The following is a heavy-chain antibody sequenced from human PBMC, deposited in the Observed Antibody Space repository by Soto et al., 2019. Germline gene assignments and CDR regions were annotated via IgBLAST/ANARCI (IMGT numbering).Heavy chain of an antibody. CDR3: SRGTPLRLPRGWFDP. Sequence: GGSLRLSCAASGFTFSSYAMSWVRQAPGKGLEWVSAISGSGGSTYYADSVKGRCTISRDNSKNTLYLQMNSLRAEDTAVYYCSRGTPLRLPRGWFDPWGQGTPGTVSA. CDR2: ISGSGGST. D-gene: IGHD4-17*01. V-gene: IGHV3-23*01. J-gene: IGHJ5*02. CDR1: GFTFSSYA.